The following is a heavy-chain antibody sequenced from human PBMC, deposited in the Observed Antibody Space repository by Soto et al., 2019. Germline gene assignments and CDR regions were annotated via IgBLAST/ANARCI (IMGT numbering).Heavy chain of an antibody. J-gene: IGHJ6*03. CDR1: GYRFSSYL. Sequence: VASQKRSCKRSGYRFSSYLICWFRQMTRKGLEWMGIIYPGDSDTRYSPSFQGQVTISADKSISTAYLQWSSLKASDTAMYYCARLVREYSSSSDYYYYFTDVWVKGTTVTGSS. V-gene: IGHV5-51*01. D-gene: IGHD6-6*01. CDR2: IYPGDSDT. CDR3: ARLVREYSSSSDYYYYFTDV.